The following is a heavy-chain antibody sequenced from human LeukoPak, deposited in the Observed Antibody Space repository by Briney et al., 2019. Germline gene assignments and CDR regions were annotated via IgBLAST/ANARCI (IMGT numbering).Heavy chain of an antibody. CDR3: ARVYYYDSSGHNWFDP. V-gene: IGHV1-18*01. CDR1: GYTFNTYG. Sequence: ASVKVSCKASGYTFNTYGISWVRQAPGQGPEWMGWISGYNGNVNYAQKFQGRVTMTTDTSTSTAYMELRSLRSDDTAVYYCARVYYYDSSGHNWFDPWGQGTLVTVSS. J-gene: IGHJ5*02. D-gene: IGHD3-22*01. CDR2: ISGYNGNV.